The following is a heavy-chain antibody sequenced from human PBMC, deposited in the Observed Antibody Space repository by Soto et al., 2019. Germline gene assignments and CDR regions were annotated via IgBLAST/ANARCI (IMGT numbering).Heavy chain of an antibody. V-gene: IGHV4-39*01. J-gene: IGHJ5*02. Sequence: QLQLQESGPGLVKPSETLSLTCTVSGGSISSSSYYWGWIRQPPGKGLEWIGSIYYSGSTYYNPSLKSRVTISVDTSKNQFSLKLSSVTAADTAVYYCARHVRYFDSPKGDGWFDPWGQGTLVTVSS. CDR3: ARHVRYFDSPKGDGWFDP. D-gene: IGHD3-9*01. CDR1: GGSISSSSYY. CDR2: IYYSGST.